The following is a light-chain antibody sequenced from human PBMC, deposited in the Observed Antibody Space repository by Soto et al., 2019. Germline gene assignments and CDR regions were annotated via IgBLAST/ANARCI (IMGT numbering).Light chain of an antibody. Sequence: DIQMTQSPSSLSASVGDRVTITCRASQSISSYLNWYQQKPGKAPKLLIYAASILQSGVPSRFSGSGSGTDFTLTISSLQPEDFAPYYCQQSYSTPFTFGPGTKVDIK. CDR1: QSISSY. CDR2: AAS. CDR3: QQSYSTPFT. V-gene: IGKV1-39*01. J-gene: IGKJ3*01.